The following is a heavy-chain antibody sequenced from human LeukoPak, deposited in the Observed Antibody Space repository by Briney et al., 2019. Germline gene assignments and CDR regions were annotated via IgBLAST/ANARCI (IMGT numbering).Heavy chain of an antibody. D-gene: IGHD6-13*01. V-gene: IGHV1-2*02. CDR2: INPNCGGT. Sequence: ASVKVSCKASGYTYTRYYMQWVRQAPGQGLDWMGWINPNCGGTNYAQKFQGRVTMTRDTSISTAYMELSRLRSDDTAVYYCARAYSSPRSNYYYMDVWGKGTTVTVSS. J-gene: IGHJ6*03. CDR1: GYTYTRYY. CDR3: ARAYSSPRSNYYYMDV.